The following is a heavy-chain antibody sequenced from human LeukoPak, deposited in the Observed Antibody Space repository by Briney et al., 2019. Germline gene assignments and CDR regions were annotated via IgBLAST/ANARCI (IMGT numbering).Heavy chain of an antibody. Sequence: GASVKVSCKASGYTFTSYDINWVRQATGQGLEWMGWMNPNSGGTNYAQKFQGRVTMTRDTSISTAYMELNRLRSDDTAVYYCARGAPVFRWFDPWGQGTLVTVSS. CDR3: ARGAPVFRWFDP. D-gene: IGHD2-21*01. J-gene: IGHJ5*02. CDR1: GYTFTSYD. CDR2: MNPNSGGT. V-gene: IGHV1-2*02.